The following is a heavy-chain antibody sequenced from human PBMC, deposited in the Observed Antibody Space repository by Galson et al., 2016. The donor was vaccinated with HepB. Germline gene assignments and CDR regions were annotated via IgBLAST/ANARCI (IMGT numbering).Heavy chain of an antibody. D-gene: IGHD2-8*01. CDR2: IKQDGSER. J-gene: IGHJ3*02. Sequence: SLRLSCAASGISFSTKWMSWVRQAPGKGLEWVANIKQDGSERYYVDSVKGRFTISRDNSKKSLYLQMNSLRAEDTAVYYCVRDSGYCTNIDCRGDALDIWGQGTMVTVSS. CDR3: VRDSGYCTNIDCRGDALDI. V-gene: IGHV3-7*04. CDR1: GISFSTKW.